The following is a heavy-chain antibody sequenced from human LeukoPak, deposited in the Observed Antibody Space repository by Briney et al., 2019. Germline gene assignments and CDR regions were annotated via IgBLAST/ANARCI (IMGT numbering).Heavy chain of an antibody. CDR1: GYTLTELS. CDR3: ATGYMAFAPYYFDY. CDR2: FDPEDGET. D-gene: IGHD1-14*01. V-gene: IGHV1-24*01. J-gene: IGHJ4*02. Sequence: RASVKVSCEVSGYTLTELSMHWVRQAPGKGLEWMGGFDPEDGETIYAQKFQGRVTMTEDTSTDTAYMELSSLRSEDTAVYYCATGYMAFAPYYFDYWGQGTLVTVSS.